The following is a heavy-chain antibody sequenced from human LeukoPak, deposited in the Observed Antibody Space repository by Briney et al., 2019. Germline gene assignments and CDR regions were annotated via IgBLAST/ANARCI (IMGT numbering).Heavy chain of an antibody. Sequence: GRSLRLSCAASGFTFSSYAMHWVRQAPGKGLEWVAVIWYDGSNKYYADSVKGRFTISRDNSKNTLYLQMNSLRAEDTAVYYCARGGYCSGGSCRHYYYYGMDVWGQGTTVTVSS. CDR1: GFTFSSYA. J-gene: IGHJ6*02. V-gene: IGHV3-33*08. D-gene: IGHD2-15*01. CDR2: IWYDGSNK. CDR3: ARGGYCSGGSCRHYYYYGMDV.